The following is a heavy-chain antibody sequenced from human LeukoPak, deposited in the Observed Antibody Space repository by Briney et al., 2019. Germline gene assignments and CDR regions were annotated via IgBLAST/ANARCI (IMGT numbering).Heavy chain of an antibody. CDR1: GFTFSSYG. CDR3: ARGVAAFDY. CDR2: ISGSGGST. J-gene: IGHJ4*02. Sequence: TGGTLRLSCAASGFTFSSYGMSWVRQAPGKGLEWVSAISGSGGSTYYADSVKGRFTISRDNSKNALYLQMNSLRAEDTAVYYCARGVAAFDYWGQGTLVTVSS. V-gene: IGHV3-23*01. D-gene: IGHD6-6*01.